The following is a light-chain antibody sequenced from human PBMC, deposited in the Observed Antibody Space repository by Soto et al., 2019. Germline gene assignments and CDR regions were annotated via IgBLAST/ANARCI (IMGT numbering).Light chain of an antibody. CDR2: AAS. CDR1: QSISSY. Sequence: DIQMTQSPSSLSASVGDRVTITCRASQSISSYFNWYQQKPGKAPKVLIYAASSLQSGISSRFHGSGTGTDFTPTITNLQPEDFANYYCQQGYNTPLTVGQRTKAEIK. CDR3: QQGYNTPLT. V-gene: IGKV1-39*01. J-gene: IGKJ1*01.